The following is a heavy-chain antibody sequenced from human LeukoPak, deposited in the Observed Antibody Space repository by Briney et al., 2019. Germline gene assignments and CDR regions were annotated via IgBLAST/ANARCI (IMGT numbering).Heavy chain of an antibody. CDR1: GFTFSDYY. D-gene: IGHD2-2*01. CDR2: ISSSGSTI. Sequence: GGSLRLSCAASGFTFSDYYMSWIRQAPGKGLEWVSYISSSGSTIYYADSVKGRFTISRDNAKNSLYLQMNSLRAEDTAVYYCARDLLRYCNDISCYGPSVVWGKGTTVTVSS. J-gene: IGHJ6*04. CDR3: ARDLLRYCNDISCYGPSVV. V-gene: IGHV3-11*04.